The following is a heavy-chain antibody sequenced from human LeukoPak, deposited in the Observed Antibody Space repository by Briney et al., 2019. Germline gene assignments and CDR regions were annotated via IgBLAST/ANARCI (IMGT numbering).Heavy chain of an antibody. Sequence: PSETLSLTCTVSGGSITSNSYYWGWIRQPPGKGLEWIGSITYSGSTYYNPSLKRRVTISLDTSKNQFSLKLSSVTAADTAVYYCARGVTIFGVVSLPGYYYYMDVWGKGTTVTVSS. CDR2: ITYSGST. CDR1: GGSITSNSYY. V-gene: IGHV4-39*07. J-gene: IGHJ6*03. CDR3: ARGVTIFGVVSLPGYYYYMDV. D-gene: IGHD3-3*01.